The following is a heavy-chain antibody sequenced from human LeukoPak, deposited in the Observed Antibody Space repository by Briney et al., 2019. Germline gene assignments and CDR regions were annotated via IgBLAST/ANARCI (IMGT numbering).Heavy chain of an antibody. CDR2: IWFDGSNK. D-gene: IGHD3-10*01. CDR1: GFSFSTYG. Sequence: GRSLRLSCEASGFSFSTYGMHWVRQAPGKGLEWVALIWFDGSNKHYADSVEGRFTISRDNSKNTMYLQMDSLRAEDTAVYYCARVVSYYGSSYRLLDLWGRGTLVTVSS. V-gene: IGHV3-33*01. J-gene: IGHJ2*01. CDR3: ARVVSYYGSSYRLLDL.